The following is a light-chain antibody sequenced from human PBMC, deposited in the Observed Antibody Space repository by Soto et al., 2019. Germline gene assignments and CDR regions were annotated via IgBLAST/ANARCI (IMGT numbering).Light chain of an antibody. CDR1: QSISTW. Sequence: DIQMTQSPSTLSASVGDRVTITCRASQSISTWLAWYQQRPGKAPKLLIYKASSLQSGVPSRFSGSGSGTEFTLTINSLQPDDFATYYCQQYKSYSLYTFGQGTKLEIQ. CDR3: QQYKSYSLYT. V-gene: IGKV1-5*03. CDR2: KAS. J-gene: IGKJ2*01.